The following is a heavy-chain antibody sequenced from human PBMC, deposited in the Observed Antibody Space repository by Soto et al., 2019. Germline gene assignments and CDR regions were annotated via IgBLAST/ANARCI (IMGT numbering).Heavy chain of an antibody. CDR2: INHSGST. J-gene: IGHJ6*02. CDR1: GGSFSGYY. Sequence: SETLSLTCAVYGGSFSGYYWSWIRQPPGKGLEWIGEINHSGSTNYNPSLKSRVTISVDTSKNQFSLKLNSVTAADTAVYYCARVSVGGYCSSTSCYGGTYYYYYGMDVWGQGTTVTVSS. V-gene: IGHV4-34*01. D-gene: IGHD2-2*01. CDR3: ARVSVGGYCSSTSCYGGTYYYYYGMDV.